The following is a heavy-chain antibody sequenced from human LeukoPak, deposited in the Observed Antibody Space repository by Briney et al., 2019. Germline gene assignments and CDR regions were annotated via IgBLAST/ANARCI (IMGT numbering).Heavy chain of an antibody. CDR2: IGASGGST. CDR1: GFTFSSYA. Sequence: GGSLRLSCATSGFTFSSYAMSWVRQAPGKGLEWSSGIGASGGSTYYADSVKGRFTISRDNSKNTLYLQMNSLRTEDTAVYYCAKAEGYDILTGLDYWGQGTLVTVSS. J-gene: IGHJ4*02. D-gene: IGHD3-9*01. V-gene: IGHV3-23*01. CDR3: AKAEGYDILTGLDY.